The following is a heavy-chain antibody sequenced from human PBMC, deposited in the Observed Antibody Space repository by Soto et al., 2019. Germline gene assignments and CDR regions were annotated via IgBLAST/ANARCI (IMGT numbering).Heavy chain of an antibody. V-gene: IGHV4-39*01. Sequence: TSETLSLTCTVSGGSISSSSYYWGWIRQPPGKGLEWIGSIYYSGSTYYNPSLKSRVTISVDTSKNQFSLKLSSVTAADTAVYYCARHNKASSTDYYYCMDVWGQGTTVTVSS. CDR1: GGSISSSSYY. J-gene: IGHJ6*02. CDR2: IYYSGST. CDR3: ARHNKASSTDYYYCMDV. D-gene: IGHD6-6*01.